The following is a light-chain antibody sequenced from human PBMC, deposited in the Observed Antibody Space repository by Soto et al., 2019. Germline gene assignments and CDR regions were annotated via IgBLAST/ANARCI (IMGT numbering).Light chain of an antibody. V-gene: IGKV1-27*01. CDR3: QKYRTAPLT. CDR2: TAS. CDR1: QGIAKD. J-gene: IGKJ4*01. Sequence: GDRVTITCRASQGIAKDLAWYQQRPGKVPKLLIHTASTLQSGVPSRFSGSGSGTDFTLTISSLQPEDVATYYCQKYRTAPLTFGGGTKVEI.